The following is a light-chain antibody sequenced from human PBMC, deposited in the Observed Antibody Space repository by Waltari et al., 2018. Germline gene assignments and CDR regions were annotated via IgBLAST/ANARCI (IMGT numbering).Light chain of an antibody. V-gene: IGLV2-14*01. CDR2: DVS. CDR1: SGDVGGYNY. J-gene: IGLJ1*01. Sequence: QSALPQPASVSGSPGQSITISSTGTSGDVGGYNYVSCYQQHAGKPPKLMIYDVSKRPSGVSNRFSGSKSGNTASLTISGLQAEDEADYYCSSYTVSSTLGYVFGTGTKVIVL. CDR3: SSYTVSSTLGYV.